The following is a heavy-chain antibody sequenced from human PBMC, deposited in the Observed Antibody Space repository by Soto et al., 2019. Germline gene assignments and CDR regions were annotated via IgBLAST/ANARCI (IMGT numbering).Heavy chain of an antibody. CDR1: GGTLSDHG. D-gene: IGHD3-10*01. Sequence: QVQLEQSGAEVKKPGSSVKVSCKASGGTLSDHGVAWLRQVPGQGLEWMGGTIPVFNTAKYAQKFQGRVTVTADKFTNIAYMELSSLRSEDTVFYFCARGVYGSGNYYTGPSAFDIWGQGTMVIVSS. J-gene: IGHJ3*02. V-gene: IGHV1-69*06. CDR3: ARGVYGSGNYYTGPSAFDI. CDR2: TIPVFNTA.